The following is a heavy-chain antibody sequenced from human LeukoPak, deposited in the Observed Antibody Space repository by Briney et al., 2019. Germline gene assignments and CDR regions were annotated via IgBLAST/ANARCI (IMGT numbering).Heavy chain of an antibody. CDR3: ARVHYDVWSGYFAGFDP. D-gene: IGHD3-3*01. CDR1: GGSISSYY. CDR2: IYYSGST. J-gene: IGHJ5*02. V-gene: IGHV4-59*01. Sequence: SETLSLPCTVSGGSISSYYWSWIRQPPGKGLEWNGYIYYSGSTNYNPSLKSRVTISVDTSKNQFSLKLSSVTAADTAVYYCARVHYDVWSGYFAGFDPWGQGTLVTVSS.